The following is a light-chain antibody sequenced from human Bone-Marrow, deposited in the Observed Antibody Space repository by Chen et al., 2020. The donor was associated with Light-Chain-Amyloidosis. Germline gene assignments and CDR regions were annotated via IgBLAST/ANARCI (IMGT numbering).Light chain of an antibody. CDR1: NIGSKS. CDR3: QVWDRSSDRPV. J-gene: IGLJ3*02. CDR2: DDS. Sequence: SYVLTQPSSVSVAPGQTATIACGGNNIGSKSVHWYQQTPGQAPLLVVYDDSARPSGIPGRLSGSNSGNTATLTISRVEAGDEADYYCQVWDRSSDRPVFGGGTKLTVL. V-gene: IGLV3-21*02.